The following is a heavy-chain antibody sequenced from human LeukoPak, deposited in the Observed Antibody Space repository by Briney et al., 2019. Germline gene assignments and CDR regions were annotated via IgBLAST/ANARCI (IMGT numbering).Heavy chain of an antibody. CDR3: ARGAYDILTGSAYFDY. CDR2: IYYSGST. D-gene: IGHD3-9*01. V-gene: IGHV4-59*12. Sequence: SETLSLTCTVSGGSISSYYWSWIRQPPGKGLEWIGYIYYSGSTNYNPSLKSRVTMSVDTSKNQFSLKLSSVTAADTAVYYCARGAYDILTGSAYFDYWGQGTLVTVSS. J-gene: IGHJ4*02. CDR1: GGSISSYY.